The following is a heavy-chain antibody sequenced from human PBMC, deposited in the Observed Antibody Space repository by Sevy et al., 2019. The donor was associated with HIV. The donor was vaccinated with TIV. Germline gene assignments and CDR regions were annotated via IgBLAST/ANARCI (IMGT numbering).Heavy chain of an antibody. V-gene: IGHV1-18*01. CDR2: ISAYNGNT. J-gene: IGHJ5*02. CDR3: GRGGEGYGGGWYATKNWFDA. Sequence: ASVKVSCKASGYTFTSYGISWVRQAPGQGLEWMGWISAYNGNTNYAQKLQGRVTMTTDTSTSTAYMELRSLRSDDTAVYYCGRGGEGYGGGWYATKNWFDAWGRGALVTVCS. CDR1: GYTFTSYG. D-gene: IGHD6-19*01.